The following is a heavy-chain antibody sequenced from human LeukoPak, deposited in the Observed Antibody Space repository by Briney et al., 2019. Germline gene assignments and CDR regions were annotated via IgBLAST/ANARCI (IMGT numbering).Heavy chain of an antibody. Sequence: SETLSLTCTVSGGSITSYYWSWIRQPPGKGLEWIGYIYHSGSTNYNPSLKSRVTISVDTSKNQFSLKLSSVTAADTAVYYCARRAYSSGYYYFDYWGQGALVTVSS. CDR1: GGSITSYY. D-gene: IGHD3-22*01. J-gene: IGHJ4*02. CDR2: IYHSGST. V-gene: IGHV4-59*01. CDR3: ARRAYSSGYYYFDY.